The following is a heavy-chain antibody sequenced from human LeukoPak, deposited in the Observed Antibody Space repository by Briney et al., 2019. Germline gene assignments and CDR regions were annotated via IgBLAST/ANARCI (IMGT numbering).Heavy chain of an antibody. D-gene: IGHD6-13*01. CDR1: GFTFSSYS. CDR2: ISSSSSYI. CDR3: AREGQYSSSSNPYYFDY. V-gene: IGHV3-21*01. J-gene: IGHJ4*02. Sequence: GGSLRLSCAASGFTFSSYSMNWVRQAPGKGLEWVSSISSSSSYIYYADSVKGRFTISRDNAKNSLYLQMNSLRAEDTAVYYCAREGQYSSSSNPYYFDYWGQGTLVTVSS.